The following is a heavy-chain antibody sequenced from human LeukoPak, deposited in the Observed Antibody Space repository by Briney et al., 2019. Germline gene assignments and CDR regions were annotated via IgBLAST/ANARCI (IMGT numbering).Heavy chain of an antibody. CDR1: GFTVSSNH. CDR3: ARVLTLSGGAFDL. V-gene: IGHV3-53*01. J-gene: IGHJ3*01. D-gene: IGHD3-16*02. Sequence: GGSLRLSCAASGFTVSSNHMSWVRQAPGKGLEWVSVIYSGGTTHYAGPVKGRFTISRDNSKNTVHLQMNSLSAEDTAVYYCARVLTLSGGAFDLWGQGTMVTVPS. CDR2: IYSGGTT.